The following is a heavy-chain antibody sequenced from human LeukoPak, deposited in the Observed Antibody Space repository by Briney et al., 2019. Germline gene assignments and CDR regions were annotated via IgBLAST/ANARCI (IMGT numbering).Heavy chain of an antibody. CDR2: NSSSSSTI. CDR1: GFSFSSYS. CDR3: ARADARDGYNLGHLDY. J-gene: IGHJ4*02. V-gene: IGHV3-48*04. Sequence: GGSLRLSCAASGFSFSSYSMNWVRQAPGKGLEWVSYNSSSSSTIYYADSVKGRFTISRDNAKNSLYLQMNSLRAEDTAVYYCARADARDGYNLGHLDYWGQGTLVTVSS. D-gene: IGHD5-24*01.